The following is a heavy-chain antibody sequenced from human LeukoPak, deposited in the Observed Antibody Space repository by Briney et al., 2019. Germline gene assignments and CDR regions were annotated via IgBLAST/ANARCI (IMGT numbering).Heavy chain of an antibody. V-gene: IGHV4-4*09. Sequence: SETLSLTCTVSGGSISSYYWSWIRQPPGKGLEWIGYIYTSGSTNYNPSLKSRVTISVDTSKNQFSLKLSSVTAADTAVYYCARRATTWPYSYMDVWAKGPRSPSP. CDR3: ARRATTWPYSYMDV. CDR2: IYTSGST. D-gene: IGHD2/OR15-2a*01. J-gene: IGHJ6*03. CDR1: GGSISSYY.